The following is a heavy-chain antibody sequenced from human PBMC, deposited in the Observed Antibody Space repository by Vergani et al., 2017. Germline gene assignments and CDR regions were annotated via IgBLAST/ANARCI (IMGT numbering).Heavy chain of an antibody. CDR1: GYSFTSYW. J-gene: IGHJ6*02. Sequence: EVQLVQSGAEVKKPGESLTISCKGSGYSFTSYWIGWVRQMPGKGLEWMGIIYPGDSDTRYSPSFQGQVTISADKSISTAYLQWSSLKASDTAMYYCARAPVPAADGRYGMDVWGQGTTVTVSS. CDR2: IYPGDSDT. D-gene: IGHD2-2*01. CDR3: ARAPVPAADGRYGMDV. V-gene: IGHV5-51*01.